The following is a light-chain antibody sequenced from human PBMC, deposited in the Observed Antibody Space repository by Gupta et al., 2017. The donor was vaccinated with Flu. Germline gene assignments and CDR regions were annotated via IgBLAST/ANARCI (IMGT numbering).Light chain of an antibody. CDR2: AAS. J-gene: IGKJ2*03. CDR1: QNINTY. V-gene: IGKV1-39*01. Sequence: PSSLSASVGDRVTITCRASQNINTYLSWYQQRPGKAPELLIYAASSLQSGVPSRFSGSGSGTDFTLTISSLQPEDFATYYCQQSDTTSYSFGQGTKLEI. CDR3: QQSDTTSYS.